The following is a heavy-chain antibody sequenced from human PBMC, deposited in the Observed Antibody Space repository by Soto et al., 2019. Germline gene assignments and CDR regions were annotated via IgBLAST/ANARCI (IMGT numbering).Heavy chain of an antibody. D-gene: IGHD1-1*01. CDR3: ARGRYGDY. J-gene: IGHJ4*02. V-gene: IGHV1-18*01. CDR1: GYTFTSYG. Sequence: QVHLVQSGAEVKKPGASVKVSCKASGYTFTSYGITWVRQAPGQGLEWMGWISAHNGNTDYATKLQGRVIGNRDTATGTAYMALRSLRSDDTAVYYCARGRYGDYWGQGALVTVSS. CDR2: ISAHNGNT.